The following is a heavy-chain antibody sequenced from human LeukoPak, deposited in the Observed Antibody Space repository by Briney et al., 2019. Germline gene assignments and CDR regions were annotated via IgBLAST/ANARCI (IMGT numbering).Heavy chain of an antibody. D-gene: IGHD2-2*01. CDR1: GGSISSSSYY. CDR3: ASRGYCSSTSCADY. CDR2: IYYSGST. J-gene: IGHJ4*02. Sequence: PSETLSLTCTVSGGSISSSSYYWGWIRRPPGKGLEWIGSIYYSGSTYYNPSLKSRVTISVDTSKNQFSLKLSSVTAADTAVYYCASRGYCSSTSCADYWGQGTLVTVSS. V-gene: IGHV4-39*01.